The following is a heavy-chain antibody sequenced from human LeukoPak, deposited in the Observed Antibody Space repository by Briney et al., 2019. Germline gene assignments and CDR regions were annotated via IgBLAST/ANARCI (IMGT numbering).Heavy chain of an antibody. J-gene: IGHJ4*02. CDR3: ARDPHSGSYLDY. Sequence: ASVKLSCKASGGTFSSYAISWVRQAPEQGLEWMGRIIPIFGIANYAQKFQGRVTITADKSTSTAYMELSSLRSEDTAVYYCARDPHSGSYLDYWGQGTLVTVSS. CDR2: IIPIFGIA. V-gene: IGHV1-69*04. CDR1: GGTFSSYA. D-gene: IGHD1-26*01.